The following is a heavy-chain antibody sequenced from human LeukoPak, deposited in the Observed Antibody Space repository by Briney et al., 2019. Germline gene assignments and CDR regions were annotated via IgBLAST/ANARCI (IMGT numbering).Heavy chain of an antibody. Sequence: SETLSLTCTVSGGSISSSSYYWGWIRQPPGKGLEWIGSIYYSGSTYYNPSLKSRVTISVDTSNNQFSLKLSSVTAADTAVYYCARAVVGRRLGYYYYYMDVWGKGTTVTVSS. V-gene: IGHV4-39*07. CDR2: IYYSGST. J-gene: IGHJ6*03. CDR3: ARAVVGRRLGYYYYYMDV. CDR1: GGSISSSSYY. D-gene: IGHD1-26*01.